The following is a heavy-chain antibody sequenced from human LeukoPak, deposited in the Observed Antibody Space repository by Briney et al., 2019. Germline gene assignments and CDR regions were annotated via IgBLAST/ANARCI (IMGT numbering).Heavy chain of an antibody. V-gene: IGHV3-30*04. CDR3: AREGARAVVVPAAVFDY. D-gene: IGHD2-2*01. CDR1: GFTFSSYA. Sequence: GGSLRLSCAASGFTFSSYAMHWVRQAPGKGLEWVAVISYDWSNKYYADSVKGRFTISRDNSKNTLYLQMNSLRAEDTAVYYCAREGARAVVVPAAVFDYWGQGTLVTVSS. J-gene: IGHJ4*02. CDR2: ISYDWSNK.